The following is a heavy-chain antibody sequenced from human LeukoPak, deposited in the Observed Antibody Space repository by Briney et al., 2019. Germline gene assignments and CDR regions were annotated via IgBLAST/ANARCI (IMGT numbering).Heavy chain of an antibody. J-gene: IGHJ4*02. D-gene: IGHD3-10*01. V-gene: IGHV3-23*01. Sequence: GGSLRLSCAASGFTFSSYAMSWVRQAPGKGLEWVSTFSGSGGSTYYADSVKGRFTISRDNSKNTLYLQMDSLRAEDTAVYYCAKDYGNVIDYWGQGTLVTVSS. CDR2: FSGSGGST. CDR1: GFTFSSYA. CDR3: AKDYGNVIDY.